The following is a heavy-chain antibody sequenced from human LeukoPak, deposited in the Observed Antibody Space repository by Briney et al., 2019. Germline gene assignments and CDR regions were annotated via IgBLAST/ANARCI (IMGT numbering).Heavy chain of an antibody. CDR1: GYTFTGYY. D-gene: IGHD1-26*01. Sequence: ASVKVSCKASGYTFTGYYMHWVRQATGQGLEWMGWMNPNSGNTGYAQKLQGRVIMTRNTSISTAYMELSSLRSEDTAVYYCARTPMGGSYYVKYFDYWGQGTLVTVSS. CDR2: MNPNSGNT. J-gene: IGHJ4*02. CDR3: ARTPMGGSYYVKYFDY. V-gene: IGHV1-8*02.